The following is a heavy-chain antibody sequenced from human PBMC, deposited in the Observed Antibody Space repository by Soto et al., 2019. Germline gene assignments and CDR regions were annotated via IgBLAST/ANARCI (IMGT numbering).Heavy chain of an antibody. Sequence: SETLSLTCSVSGGSVSNKTYYWSWIRQPLGKRLEWIGYVYYSGTTNYNPSLKSRATISLDMSKNQFSLKLTSVTAADTAVYYCARDKYCSGGSCRKNWFDPWGQGTLVTVSS. D-gene: IGHD2-15*01. V-gene: IGHV4-61*01. CDR2: VYYSGTT. J-gene: IGHJ5*02. CDR3: ARDKYCSGGSCRKNWFDP. CDR1: GGSVSNKTYY.